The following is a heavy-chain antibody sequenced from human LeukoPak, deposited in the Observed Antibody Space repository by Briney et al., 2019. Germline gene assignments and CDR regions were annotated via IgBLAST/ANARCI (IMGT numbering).Heavy chain of an antibody. Sequence: KPGASVNLSCKASGYTFTGYYVHWVRQAPGQGLEWMGRINPNCGGTNYAQKFQGRVTMTRDTSISTAYMELSRLRSDDTAVYYCASSRRGILDVWWFDPWGQGTLVTVSS. J-gene: IGHJ5*02. V-gene: IGHV1-2*06. CDR1: GYTFTGYY. CDR3: ASSRRGILDVWWFDP. D-gene: IGHD3-16*01. CDR2: INPNCGGT.